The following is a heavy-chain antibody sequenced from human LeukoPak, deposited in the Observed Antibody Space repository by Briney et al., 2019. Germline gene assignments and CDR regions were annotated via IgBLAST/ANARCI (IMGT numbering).Heavy chain of an antibody. CDR1: GFSVSSRSYY. V-gene: IGHV4-61*01. Sequence: SQTLSLTHTVSGFSVSSRSYYWSWIPQSPGKGLEWIPYTRCSRSTNYNPSLKSRLTISLDTAKNQLSRKLSAVTAADTAANDCARTGDYWCQGKLILVSS. J-gene: IGHJ4*02. CDR3: ARTGDY. D-gene: IGHD3-10*01. CDR2: TRCSRST.